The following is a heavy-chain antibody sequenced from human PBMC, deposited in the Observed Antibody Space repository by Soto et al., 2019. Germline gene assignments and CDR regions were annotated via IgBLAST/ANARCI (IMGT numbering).Heavy chain of an antibody. Sequence: QVQLVQSGAEVKKPGSSVKVSCKASGGTFSSYAISWVRQAPGQGLEWMGGIIPIFGTANYAQKFQGRVTITADESTSTAYMELSSLRSEDTAVYYCERVRFLEWLASYYYYGMDVWGQGTTVTVSS. V-gene: IGHV1-69*01. CDR1: GGTFSSYA. J-gene: IGHJ6*02. CDR3: ERVRFLEWLASYYYYGMDV. CDR2: IIPIFGTA. D-gene: IGHD3-3*01.